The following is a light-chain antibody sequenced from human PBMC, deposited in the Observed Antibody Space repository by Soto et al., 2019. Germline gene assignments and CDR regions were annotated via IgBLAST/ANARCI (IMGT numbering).Light chain of an antibody. J-gene: IGKJ1*01. V-gene: IGKV3-15*01. CDR2: DAS. CDR1: QSVSSN. Sequence: EKVMTQSPATLSVSPGERATLSCRASQSVSSNLAWYQQKPGQAPRLLIYDASTRATGIPARFSGSGSGTEFTLTISSLQSEDLAVYYCQQYDDGPGTFGQGTKGAIK. CDR3: QQYDDGPGT.